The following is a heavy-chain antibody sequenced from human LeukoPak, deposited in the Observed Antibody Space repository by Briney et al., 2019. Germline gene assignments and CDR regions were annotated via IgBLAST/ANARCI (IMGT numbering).Heavy chain of an antibody. D-gene: IGHD3-22*01. J-gene: IGHJ2*01. V-gene: IGHV3-7*01. Sequence: GGSLRLSCAASGFTFSNYWMSWVRQAPGKGLEWLANINQDGSEIYYVDSVKGRFTISRDNGKNSLYLQINSLRADDTAVYYCARDQGSMIVVPTTNWYFDLWGRGTLVTVSS. CDR2: INQDGSEI. CDR1: GFTFSNYW. CDR3: ARDQGSMIVVPTTNWYFDL.